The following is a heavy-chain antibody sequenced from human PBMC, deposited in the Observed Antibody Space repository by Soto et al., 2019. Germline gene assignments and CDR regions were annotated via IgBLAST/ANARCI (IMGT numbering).Heavy chain of an antibody. Sequence: ASVKVSCKASGYTFTSYDINWVRQATGQGLEWMGWMNPNSGNTGYAQKFQGRVTMTTDTSTSTAYMELSSLRSDDTAVYYCAREDRYCSGGSCYKPFDYWGQGTLVTVSS. CDR1: GYTFTSYD. V-gene: IGHV1-8*01. D-gene: IGHD2-15*01. CDR3: AREDRYCSGGSCYKPFDY. CDR2: MNPNSGNT. J-gene: IGHJ4*02.